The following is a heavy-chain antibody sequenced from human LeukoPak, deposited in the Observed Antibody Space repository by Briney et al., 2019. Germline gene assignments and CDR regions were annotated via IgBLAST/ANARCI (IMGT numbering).Heavy chain of an antibody. Sequence: GGSLRLSCAPSGFTVSSNYMSWVRGAPGNGLEWVSVIYSGGTTYYADSVKGRFTISRDNSNNTLYLQMHSLRAEDTAVYYCARGPVTKFEIWGQGTILTVSS. CDR3: ARGPVTKFEI. CDR2: IYSGGTT. CDR1: GFTVSSNY. D-gene: IGHD4-17*01. V-gene: IGHV3-53*01. J-gene: IGHJ3*02.